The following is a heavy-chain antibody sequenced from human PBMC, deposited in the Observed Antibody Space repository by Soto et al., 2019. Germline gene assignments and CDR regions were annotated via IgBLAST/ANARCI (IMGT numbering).Heavy chain of an antibody. D-gene: IGHD1-20*01. CDR2: ISAYNGNT. Sequence: ASVKVSCKASGYTFTSYGISWVRQAPGQGLEWMGWISAYNGNTNYAQKFQGRVTMTRDTSTSTVYVELSSLRSEDTAVYYCARVAITLSAFDIWGQGAMVTVSS. CDR3: ARVAITLSAFDI. V-gene: IGHV1-18*01. J-gene: IGHJ3*02. CDR1: GYTFTSYG.